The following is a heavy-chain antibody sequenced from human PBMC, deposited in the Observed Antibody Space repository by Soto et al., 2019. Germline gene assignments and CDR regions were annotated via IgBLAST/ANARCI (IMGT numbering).Heavy chain of an antibody. J-gene: IGHJ3*02. V-gene: IGHV1-69*06. D-gene: IGHD3-10*01. CDR1: GGTFSSYA. Sequence: ASVKVSCKASGGTFSSYAISWVRQAPGQGLEWMGGIIPIFGTANYAQKFQGRVTITADKSTSTAYMELSSLRSEDTAVYYCARDEFTMVRGVIISLRAFDIWGQGTMVTVSS. CDR2: IIPIFGTA. CDR3: ARDEFTMVRGVIISLRAFDI.